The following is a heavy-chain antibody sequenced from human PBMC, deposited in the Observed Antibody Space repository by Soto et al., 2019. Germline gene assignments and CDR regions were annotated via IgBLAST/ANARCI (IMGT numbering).Heavy chain of an antibody. CDR2: IYSGGST. Sequence: EVQLVETGGGLIQPGGSLRLSCAASGFTVSSNYMSWVRQAPGKGLEWVSAIYSGGSTYYADSVKGRFTISRDNSKNTLYLQMNSLRAEDTAVYYCAAARDILAFDYWGQGTLVTVSS. V-gene: IGHV3-53*02. CDR3: AAARDILAFDY. CDR1: GFTVSSNY. J-gene: IGHJ4*02. D-gene: IGHD2-15*01.